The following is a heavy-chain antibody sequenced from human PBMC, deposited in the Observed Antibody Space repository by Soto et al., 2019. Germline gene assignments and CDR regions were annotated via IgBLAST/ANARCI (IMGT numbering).Heavy chain of an antibody. CDR1: GGSISSSNW. CDR3: AQRGIDIVVVPAARYNWFDP. D-gene: IGHD2-2*01. J-gene: IGHJ5*02. CDR2: IYHSGST. Sequence: SETLSLTCAVSGGSISSSNWWSWVRQPPGKGLEWIGEIYHSGSTNYNPSLKSRVTISVDKSKNQFSLKLRSVTAADTAVYYCAQRGIDIVVVPAARYNWFDPWGQGTLVTVSS. V-gene: IGHV4-4*02.